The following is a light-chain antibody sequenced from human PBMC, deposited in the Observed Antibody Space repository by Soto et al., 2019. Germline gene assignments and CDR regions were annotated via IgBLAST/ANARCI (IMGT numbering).Light chain of an antibody. J-gene: IGKJ5*01. Sequence: EVLMTQSPATLSVSPGERVTLSCMASQRVISSYLAWYQQKPGQAPRLLMYGSSIRATGIPARFSGSGSGTEFTLTISSLQSEDFAVYYCQQHNNWPPITFGQGTRLEIK. V-gene: IGKV3-15*01. CDR3: QQHNNWPPIT. CDR2: GSS. CDR1: QRVISSY.